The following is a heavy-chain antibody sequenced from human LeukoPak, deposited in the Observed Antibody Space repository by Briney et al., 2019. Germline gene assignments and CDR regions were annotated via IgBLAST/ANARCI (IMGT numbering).Heavy chain of an antibody. CDR1: GGSVSSNSYF. Sequence: SETLSLTCTVSGGSVSSNSYFWGWIRQPPGKGLEWVGSIYYSGSTYYNPSLKSRVTISADTSKNQFSLKLTSVTAADTAVYYCAKGGRRHVNYWGQGTLVTVSS. J-gene: IGHJ4*02. V-gene: IGHV4-39*01. CDR2: IYYSGST. CDR3: AKGGRRHVNY. D-gene: IGHD3-10*02.